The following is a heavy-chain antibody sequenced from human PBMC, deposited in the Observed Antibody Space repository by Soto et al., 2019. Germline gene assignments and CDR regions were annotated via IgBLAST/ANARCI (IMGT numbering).Heavy chain of an antibody. J-gene: IGHJ5*02. Sequence: EVQLVESGGGLVQPGRSLRLSCAASGFTFDDYAMNWVRQAPGKGLEWVSGISWNSGSIGYADSVKGRFTISRDNAKNSLYLQMNRLRAEDTALYYCTKARMTDGACDPLGPGTLVTVSS. CDR2: ISWNSGSI. V-gene: IGHV3-9*01. CDR3: TKARMTDGACDP. D-gene: IGHD3-10*01. CDR1: GFTFDDYA.